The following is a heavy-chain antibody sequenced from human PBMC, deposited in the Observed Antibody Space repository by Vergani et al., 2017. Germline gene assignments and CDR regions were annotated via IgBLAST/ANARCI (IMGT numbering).Heavy chain of an antibody. D-gene: IGHD3-9*01. J-gene: IGHJ4*02. CDR3: AKDRFGYYDILTGYYYSY. CDR1: GITFDDYA. Sequence: EVQLVESGGGLVQPGRSLRLSCASSGITFDDYAMHWVRQAPGKGLEWVSGISWNSGSIGYADSVKGRFTISRDNAKNSLYLQMNSLRAEDTALYYCAKDRFGYYDILTGYYYSYGGQATLVTVSA. V-gene: IGHV3-9*01. CDR2: ISWNSGSI.